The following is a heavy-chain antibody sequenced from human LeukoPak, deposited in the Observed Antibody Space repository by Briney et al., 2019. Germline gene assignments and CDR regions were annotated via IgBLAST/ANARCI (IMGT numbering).Heavy chain of an antibody. CDR1: GDSSTNSIYY. CDR3: ASHPGERHSSVNFDY. Sequence: PSETLSLTCSVSGDSSTNSIYYWGWIRQPPGRGLEWIGTIDYSGNTYYNPSLKSRATISADMSKNQFCLKLSSVTAADTAVYYCASHPGERHSSVNFDYWGQGTLVTVSS. J-gene: IGHJ4*02. D-gene: IGHD6-19*01. V-gene: IGHV4-39*07. CDR2: IDYSGNT.